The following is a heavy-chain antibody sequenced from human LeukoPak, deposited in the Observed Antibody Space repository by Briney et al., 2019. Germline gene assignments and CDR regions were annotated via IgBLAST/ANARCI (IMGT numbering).Heavy chain of an antibody. CDR1: GGSISNTNW. J-gene: IGHJ4*02. V-gene: IGHV4-4*02. CDR3: SRENGAFSPFGY. CDR2: ISLTGLT. Sequence: SETLPLTCGVSGGSISNTNWWSWVRQPPGQGLEWIGEISLTGLTHYNPSLESRVTVSLDKSKNQLSLNLTSVTAADTAVYYCSRENGAFSPFGYWGQGTLVTVLS. D-gene: IGHD2-8*01.